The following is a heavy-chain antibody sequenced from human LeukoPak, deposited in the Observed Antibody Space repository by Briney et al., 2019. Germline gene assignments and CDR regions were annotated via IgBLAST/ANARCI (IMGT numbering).Heavy chain of an antibody. J-gene: IGHJ6*02. CDR1: DFTFSDYY. D-gene: IGHD4-11*01. Sequence: GGSLRLSCAASDFTFSDYYMSWIRQAPGKGLEWVSYISGSGTYTNYADSVKGRFIISRDNAKNSLYLQMNSLRAEDTAVYYCARSYSNHLFGMDVWGQGTTVTVSS. CDR3: ARSYSNHLFGMDV. CDR2: ISGSGTYT. V-gene: IGHV3-11*06.